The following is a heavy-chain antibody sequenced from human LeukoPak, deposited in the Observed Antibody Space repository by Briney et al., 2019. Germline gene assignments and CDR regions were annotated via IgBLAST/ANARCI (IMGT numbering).Heavy chain of an antibody. D-gene: IGHD4-17*01. CDR3: ASQDYGDYSKYFDP. Sequence: SETLSLTCAVYGGSFSGYYWSWIRQPPGKGLEWIGEINHSGSTNYNPSLKSRVTISVDTSKNQFSLNLSSVTAADTAMYYCASQDYGDYSKYFDPWGQGTLVTVSS. CDR2: INHSGST. V-gene: IGHV4-34*01. CDR1: GGSFSGYY. J-gene: IGHJ5*02.